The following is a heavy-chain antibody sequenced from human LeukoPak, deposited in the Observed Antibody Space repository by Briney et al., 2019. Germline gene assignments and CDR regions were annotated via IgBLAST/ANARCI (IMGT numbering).Heavy chain of an antibody. V-gene: IGHV3-30*18. CDR2: ISYDGSNK. D-gene: IGHD3-22*01. CDR1: GFTFSSYA. CDR3: AKDKYSDYDSSGYEPAPFDY. Sequence: GGSLRLSCAASGFTFSSYAMSWVRQAPGKGLEWVAVISYDGSNKYYADSVKGRFTISRDNSKNTLYLQMNSLRAEDTAVYYCAKDKYSDYDSSGYEPAPFDYWGQGTLVTVSS. J-gene: IGHJ4*02.